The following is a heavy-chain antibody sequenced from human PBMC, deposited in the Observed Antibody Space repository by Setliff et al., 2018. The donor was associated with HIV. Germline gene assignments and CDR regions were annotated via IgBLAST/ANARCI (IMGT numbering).Heavy chain of an antibody. J-gene: IGHJ5*02. CDR2: ISPDGSST. V-gene: IGHV3-30*03. D-gene: IGHD3-3*01. Sequence: GGSLRLSCAASGFTFSTHGMHWVRQAPGKGLEWVAIISPDGSSTMYADSVKGRFTISRDNAKNTVYLQMNSLRAEDTAVYYCVRVVTIFSTGPHFDPWGQGTLVTVSS. CDR1: GFTFSTHG. CDR3: VRVVTIFSTGPHFDP.